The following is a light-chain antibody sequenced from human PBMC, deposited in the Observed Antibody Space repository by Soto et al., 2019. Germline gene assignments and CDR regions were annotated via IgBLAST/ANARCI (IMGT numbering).Light chain of an antibody. CDR1: NVGSKS. J-gene: IGLJ1*01. CDR3: QVWDTTSDQGV. CDR2: DDS. Sequence: SYELTQPPSVSVAPGQTATVTYGGNNVGSKSVHWYQQKPGRAPVLVVYDDSDRPSGIPERFSGSNSGNTATLTISRVEAGDEADYYCQVWDTTSDQGVFGTGTKVTVL. V-gene: IGLV3-21*02.